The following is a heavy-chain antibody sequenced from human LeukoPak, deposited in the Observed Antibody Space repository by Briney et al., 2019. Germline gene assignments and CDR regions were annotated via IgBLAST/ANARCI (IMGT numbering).Heavy chain of an antibody. CDR3: ARGKEVITMLRGLKPGYYFDY. CDR1: GGSITNYY. J-gene: IGHJ4*02. Sequence: SETLSLTCTVSGGSITNYYWSWIRQPPGKGLEWIGYTYYSGSTKYKSSLKSRVTISVDTSKNQFSLKLSSVTAADTAVYYCARGKEVITMLRGLKPGYYFDYWGQGTLVTVSS. CDR2: TYYSGST. V-gene: IGHV4-59*01. D-gene: IGHD3-10*01.